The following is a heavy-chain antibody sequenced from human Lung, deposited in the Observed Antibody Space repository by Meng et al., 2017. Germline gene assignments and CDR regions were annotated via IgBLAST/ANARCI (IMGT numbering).Heavy chain of an antibody. Sequence: QVQLRHVGAGLLKPSETLSLTCVVSGGAFSDYYWSWIRQPPGKGLEWIGEINHSGSTNYNPSLESRATISVDTSQNNLSLKLSSVTAADSAVYYCARGPTTMAHDFDYWGQGTLVTVSS. CDR3: ARGPTTMAHDFDY. CDR1: GGAFSDYY. D-gene: IGHD4-11*01. V-gene: IGHV4-34*01. J-gene: IGHJ4*02. CDR2: INHSGST.